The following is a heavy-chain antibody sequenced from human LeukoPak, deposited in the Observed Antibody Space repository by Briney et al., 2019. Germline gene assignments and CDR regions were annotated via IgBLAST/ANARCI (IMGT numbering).Heavy chain of an antibody. CDR3: ARVPSRWFGELLGYYFDY. Sequence: GGSLRLSCAASGFTVSSNYMSWVRQAPGKGLEWGSVMYSGGSTYYADSVKGRFTISRDNSKNTLYLQMNSLRAEDTAVYYCARVPSRWFGELLGYYFDYWGQGTLVTVSS. CDR1: GFTVSSNY. D-gene: IGHD3-10*01. CDR2: MYSGGST. V-gene: IGHV3-53*01. J-gene: IGHJ4*02.